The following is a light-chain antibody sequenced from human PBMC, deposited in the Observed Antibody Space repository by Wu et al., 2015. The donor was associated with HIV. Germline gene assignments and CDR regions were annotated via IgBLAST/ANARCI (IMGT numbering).Light chain of an antibody. CDR1: QSVSIH. J-gene: IGKJ5*01. V-gene: IGKV3-20*01. CDR3: QQYVTSIT. Sequence: EIVMTQSPATLSVSPGERATLSCRASQSVSIHLAWYQQKFGQAPRLLIYGASSRATGIPDRFSGGGSGTDFSLTISRLEPEDFAVYYCQQYVTSITFGQGTRLEIK. CDR2: GAS.